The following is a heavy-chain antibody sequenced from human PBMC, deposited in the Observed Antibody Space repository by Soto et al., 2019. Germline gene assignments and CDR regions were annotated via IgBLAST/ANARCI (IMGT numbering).Heavy chain of an antibody. D-gene: IGHD4-17*01. Sequence: QVHLQESGPGLVKPSQTLSLTCNVSGGSINSGDYFWTWIRQPPGKGLEWIGFIYYSGTTSYNPSLKGHLTISLDTAKNQFSLNLSSVTAADTAVYFCARARFGDYEPSYYYGLDVWGQGTTVAVSS. J-gene: IGHJ6*02. CDR2: IYYSGTT. CDR1: GGSINSGDYF. V-gene: IGHV4-30-4*01. CDR3: ARARFGDYEPSYYYGLDV.